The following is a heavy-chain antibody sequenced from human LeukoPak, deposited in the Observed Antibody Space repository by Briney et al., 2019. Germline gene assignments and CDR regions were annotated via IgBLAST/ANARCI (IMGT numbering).Heavy chain of an antibody. V-gene: IGHV5-51*01. Sequence: GESLKISCKGSGYSFTSYWIGWVRQMPGKGLEWMGIIYPGDSDTRYSPSFQGQVTISADKSISTAYLQWSSLKTSNTAMYYCARQGGMGVTTSGPHYWGQGTLVTVSS. CDR1: GYSFTSYW. D-gene: IGHD4-17*01. CDR3: ARQGGMGVTTSGPHY. CDR2: IYPGDSDT. J-gene: IGHJ4*02.